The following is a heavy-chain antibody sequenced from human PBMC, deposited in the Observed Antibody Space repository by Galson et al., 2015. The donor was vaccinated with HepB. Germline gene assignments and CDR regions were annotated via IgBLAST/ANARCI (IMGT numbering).Heavy chain of an antibody. Sequence: SVKVSCKVSGHTLTELSMHWVRQAPGKGLEWMGGFDPEDGETIYAQKFQGRVTMTEDTSTDTAYMELSSLRSEDTAVYYCVSTVTTHYYFDYWGQGTLVTVSS. V-gene: IGHV1-24*01. CDR1: GHTLTELS. D-gene: IGHD4-17*01. CDR2: FDPEDGET. CDR3: VSTVTTHYYFDY. J-gene: IGHJ4*02.